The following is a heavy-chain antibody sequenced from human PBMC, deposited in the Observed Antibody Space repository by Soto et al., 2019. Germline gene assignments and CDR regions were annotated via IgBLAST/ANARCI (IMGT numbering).Heavy chain of an antibody. J-gene: IGHJ6*02. Sequence: PGESLKISCKGSGYSFTSYWIGWVRQMPGKGLEWMGIIYPGDSDTRYSPSFQGHVTISADKSISTAYLQWSSLKASDTAMYYCATVTIGNEVSYNWNPWYYVLDVSGQGTTVTVS. CDR3: ATVTIGNEVSYNWNPWYYVLDV. V-gene: IGHV5-51*01. D-gene: IGHD1-20*01. CDR2: IYPGDSDT. CDR1: GYSFTSYW.